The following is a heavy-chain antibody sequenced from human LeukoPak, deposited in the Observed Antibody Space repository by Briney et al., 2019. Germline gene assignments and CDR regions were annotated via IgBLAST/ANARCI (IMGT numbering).Heavy chain of an antibody. Sequence: ASVKVSCKVSGYTFTSYGISWVRQAPGQGLEWMGWISAYNGNTNYAQKLQGRVTMTTDTSTSTAYMELRSLRSDDTAGYYCARDEPRAAAVSMDVWGKGTTVTVSS. J-gene: IGHJ6*03. CDR1: GYTFTSYG. CDR2: ISAYNGNT. D-gene: IGHD6-13*01. CDR3: ARDEPRAAAVSMDV. V-gene: IGHV1-18*01.